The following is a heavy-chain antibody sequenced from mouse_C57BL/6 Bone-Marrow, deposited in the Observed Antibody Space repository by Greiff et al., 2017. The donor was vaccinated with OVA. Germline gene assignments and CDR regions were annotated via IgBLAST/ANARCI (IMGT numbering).Heavy chain of an antibody. CDR1: GYTFTSYW. J-gene: IGHJ4*01. D-gene: IGHD2-5*01. CDR3: ARSGSNYGARAMDY. CDR2: IDPSDSYT. V-gene: IGHV1-50*01. Sequence: QVQLQQPGAELVKPGASVKLSCKASGYTFTSYWMQWVKQRPGQGLEWIGEIDPSDSYTNYNQKFKGKATLTVDTSSSTAYMQLSSLTSEDSAVYYCARSGSNYGARAMDYWGQGTSVTVSS.